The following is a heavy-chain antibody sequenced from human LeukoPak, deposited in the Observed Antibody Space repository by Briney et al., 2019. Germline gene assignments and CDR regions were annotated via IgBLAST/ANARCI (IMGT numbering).Heavy chain of an antibody. J-gene: IGHJ4*02. V-gene: IGHV3-7*01. Sequence: GGSLRLSCAASGFTFSSYWMRWARQAPGKGLEWVANIKQDGSEEYYVDSVKGRFTISRDNAKNSLFLQMNSLRAGDTAVYYCARALDIWTAYSPSGDWGQGTLVTVSS. CDR3: ARALDIWTAYSPSGD. D-gene: IGHD3-9*01. CDR1: GFTFSSYW. CDR2: IKQDGSEE.